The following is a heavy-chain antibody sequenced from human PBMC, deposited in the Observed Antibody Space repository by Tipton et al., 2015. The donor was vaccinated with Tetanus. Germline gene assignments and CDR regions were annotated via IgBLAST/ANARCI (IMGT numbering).Heavy chain of an antibody. CDR2: VYYDGSS. D-gene: IGHD2-2*01. CDR3: TRHVVEAVPSWFVP. CDR1: GDSISSSEYY. J-gene: IGHJ5*02. V-gene: IGHV4-39*01. Sequence: TLSLTCTVSGDSISSSEYYWGWIRQPPGEGLEWIASVYYDGSSYTNPSLKSRIAISIDTSGSQFSLKVHSVTAADTAFYYCTRHVVEAVPSWFVPWGQGTLVTVSS.